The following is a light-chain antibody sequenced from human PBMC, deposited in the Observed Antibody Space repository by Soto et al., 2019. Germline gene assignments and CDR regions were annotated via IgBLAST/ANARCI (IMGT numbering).Light chain of an antibody. CDR1: QDIYKY. CDR2: DAS. V-gene: IGKV1-33*01. CDR3: QQYGHPPYS. J-gene: IGKJ2*03. Sequence: DIQMTQSPSSLSAAVGDRVTFTCQASQDIYKYLNWYQQKPGKAPKLLIYDASNLERGVPSRFSGSGSGTDFSLTGERLQPEDSARYDSQQYGHPPYSFGKGTKRVIK.